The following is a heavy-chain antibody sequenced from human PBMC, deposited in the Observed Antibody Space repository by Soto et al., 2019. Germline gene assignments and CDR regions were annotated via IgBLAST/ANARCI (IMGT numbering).Heavy chain of an antibody. V-gene: IGHV1-18*01. J-gene: IGHJ1*01. Sequence: GASVKVSCKGSGYGFTTYGITWVRQAPGQGLEWMAWISAHNGNTNYAQKLQGRVTVTRDTSTSTAYMELRSLRSDDTAVYYCARRRHRAYRAQDALVPVSS. CDR2: ISAHNGNT. CDR1: GYGFTTYG. CDR3: ARRRHRAY.